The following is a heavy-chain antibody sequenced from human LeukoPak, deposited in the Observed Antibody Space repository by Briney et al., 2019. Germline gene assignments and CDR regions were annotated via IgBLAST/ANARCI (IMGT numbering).Heavy chain of an antibody. CDR3: TTEGSRVVPVAPNDY. CDR2: IRSKTDGGTT. D-gene: IGHD2-2*01. J-gene: IGHJ4*02. V-gene: IGHV3-15*01. CDR1: GFTFSNAW. Sequence: PGGSLRLSCAASGFTFSNAWMSWVRQAPGKGLEWVGRIRSKTDGGTTDYAAPVKGRFTISRDDSKNTLFLQMNSLKTEDTAVYYCTTEGSRVVPVAPNDYWGQGTLVTVSS.